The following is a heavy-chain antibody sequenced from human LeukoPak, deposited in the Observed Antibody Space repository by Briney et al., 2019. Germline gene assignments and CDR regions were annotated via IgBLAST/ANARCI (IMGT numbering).Heavy chain of an antibody. J-gene: IGHJ4*02. CDR3: AKDQGDYLSLGY. Sequence: GGSLRLSCAASGFTFSSYGMHWVRQPPGKGLEWVAVISYDGSNKYYADSVKGRFTISRDNSKNTLYLQMNSLRAEDTAVYYCAKDQGDYLSLGYWGQGTLVTVSS. CDR2: ISYDGSNK. D-gene: IGHD4-17*01. CDR1: GFTFSSYG. V-gene: IGHV3-30*18.